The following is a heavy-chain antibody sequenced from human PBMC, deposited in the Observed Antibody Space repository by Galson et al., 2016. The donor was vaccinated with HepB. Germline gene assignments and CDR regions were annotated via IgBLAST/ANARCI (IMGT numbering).Heavy chain of an antibody. Sequence: SVKVSCKASGGTFSSYAINWVRQAPGQGLEGVGGIIPIFGIANYAQKFQGRVTITADNSTSTAYMELSSLRSEDTAVYYCARASGEWELLGEAQNYFDDWGQGTLVTVSS. J-gene: IGHJ4*02. D-gene: IGHD1-26*01. CDR2: IIPIFGIA. CDR1: GGTFSSYA. V-gene: IGHV1-69*10. CDR3: ARASGEWELLGEAQNYFDD.